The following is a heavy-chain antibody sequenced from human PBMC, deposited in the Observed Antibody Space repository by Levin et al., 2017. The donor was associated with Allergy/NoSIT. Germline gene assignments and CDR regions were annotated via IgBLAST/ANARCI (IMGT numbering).Heavy chain of an antibody. V-gene: IGHV3-21*01. CDR1: GFTFSSYS. J-gene: IGHJ6*02. CDR2: ISSSSSYI. CDR3: ARELMGKPAAIYYYYGMDV. Sequence: GESLKISCAASGFTFSSYSMNWVRQAPGKGLEWVSSISSSSSYIYYADSVKGRFTISRDNAKNSLYLQMNSLRAEDTAVYYCARELMGKPAAIYYYYGMDVWGQGTTVTVSS. D-gene: IGHD2-2*01.